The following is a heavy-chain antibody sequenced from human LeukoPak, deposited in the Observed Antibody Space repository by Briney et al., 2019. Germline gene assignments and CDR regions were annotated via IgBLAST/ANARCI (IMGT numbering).Heavy chain of an antibody. CDR3: TRGGPFYYDFWSGYLDY. V-gene: IGHV3-49*04. CDR2: IRSKAYGGTT. J-gene: IGHJ4*02. Sequence: GGSLRLSCEASGFTFSNYWMHWVRQPPGKGLEWVGFIRSKAYGGTTEYAASVKGRFTISRDDSKSIAYLQMNSLKTEDTAVYYCTRGGPFYYDFWSGYLDYWGQGTLVTVSS. CDR1: GFTFSNYW. D-gene: IGHD3-3*01.